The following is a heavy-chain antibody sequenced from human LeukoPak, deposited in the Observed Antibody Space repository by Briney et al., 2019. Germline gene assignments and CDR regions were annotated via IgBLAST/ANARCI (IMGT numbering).Heavy chain of an antibody. V-gene: IGHV3-73*01. D-gene: IGHD1-26*01. CDR2: IRSKANSYAT. CDR1: GFTFSGSA. Sequence: GGSLRLSCAASGFTFSGSAMHWVRQASGKGLEWVGRIRSKANSYATAYAASVKGRFTISRDDSKNTAYLQMNSLKTEDTAVYYCTRLDSGSYRGQGWGQGTLVTVSS. J-gene: IGHJ4*02. CDR3: TRLDSGSYRGQG.